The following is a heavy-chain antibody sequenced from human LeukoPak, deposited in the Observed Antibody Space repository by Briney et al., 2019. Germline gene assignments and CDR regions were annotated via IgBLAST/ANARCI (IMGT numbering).Heavy chain of an antibody. V-gene: IGHV3-7*01. J-gene: IGHJ4*02. CDR2: IKKDGSEK. CDR1: GFTSSSYW. Sequence: GGSLRPSCAASGFTSSSYWMSWVRQAPGKGPEWVANIKKDGSEKYYVDSVKGRFTISRDNAKNSLYLQMNSLRAEDTAVYYCAREYSSSSGRSFDYWGQGTLVAVSS. D-gene: IGHD6-6*01. CDR3: AREYSSSSGRSFDY.